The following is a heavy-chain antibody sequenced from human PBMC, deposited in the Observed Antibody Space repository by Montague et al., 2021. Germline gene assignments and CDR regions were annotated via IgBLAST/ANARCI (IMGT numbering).Heavy chain of an antibody. CDR2: IFHGGST. V-gene: IGHV4-34*10. CDR1: GGSFSHDY. D-gene: IGHD3-10*01. CDR3: AKERYFVSCTSYYGFDV. Sequence: SETLSLTCAVYGGSFSHDYWSWVRQPPGKGLEWLGAIFHGGSTSYNPSLKSRVTMSVDTSKNQFSLKLSSVTAADTAVYYCAKERYFVSCTSYYGFDVWGQGIPVTVSS. J-gene: IGHJ6*02.